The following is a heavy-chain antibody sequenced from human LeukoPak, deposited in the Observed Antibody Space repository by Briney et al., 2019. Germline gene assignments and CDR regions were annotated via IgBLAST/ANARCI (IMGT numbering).Heavy chain of an antibody. J-gene: IGHJ4*02. V-gene: IGHV4-59*01. CDR1: GGSISTYY. CDR3: AGGGIRQTFDN. CDR2: IYYSGST. Sequence: SETLSLTCTVSGGSISTYYWNWIRQPPGKGLEWIGYIYYSGSTNYNPSLKSRVTISVDTSKNQFSLNLTSVTAADTAVYYCAGGGIRQTFDNWGQGTLVTVSS. D-gene: IGHD3-3*02.